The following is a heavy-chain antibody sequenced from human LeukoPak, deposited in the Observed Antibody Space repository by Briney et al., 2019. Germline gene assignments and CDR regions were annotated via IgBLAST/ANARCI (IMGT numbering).Heavy chain of an antibody. CDR1: GFTYSNYD. Sequence: PGGSLRLSCAASGFTYSNYDMHWVRQGPGGGLEWVSAIGIVDDTHYADSVKGRFTISRENARNSLYLQINSLRDGDTAVYYCVRGGIRVSGIDAFDIWGQGTVVTVCS. J-gene: IGHJ3*02. CDR3: VRGGIRVSGIDAFDI. V-gene: IGHV3-13*01. CDR2: IGIVDDT. D-gene: IGHD5/OR15-5a*01.